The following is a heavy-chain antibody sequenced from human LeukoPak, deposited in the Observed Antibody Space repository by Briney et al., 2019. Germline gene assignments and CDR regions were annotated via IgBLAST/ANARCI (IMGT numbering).Heavy chain of an antibody. Sequence: SQTLPLTRAISGDSVSSNSVTWIWIRQSPSRGLEWLGRTYYRSTWYNDYAVSVRGRITVNPDTSKNQFSLHLNSVTPEDTAVYYCARRLTQYDCFDPWGQGILVTVSS. J-gene: IGHJ5*02. D-gene: IGHD2-2*01. CDR2: TYYRSTWYN. V-gene: IGHV6-1*01. CDR3: ARRLTQYDCFDP. CDR1: GDSVSSNSVT.